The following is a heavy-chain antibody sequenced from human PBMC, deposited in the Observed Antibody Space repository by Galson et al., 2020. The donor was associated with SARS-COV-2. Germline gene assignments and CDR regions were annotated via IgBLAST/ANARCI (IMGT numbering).Heavy chain of an antibody. CDR2: ISYDGRDE. CDR3: ARDKDDYSSGLYYFDN. V-gene: IGHV3-30*17. CDR1: GFPFDIYA. Sequence: GGSLRLSCAASGFPFDIYAMYWVRQAPGRGLEWVAVISYDGRDEYYADSVKGRFTISRDSSKDTLYLQMNSLTPEDTALYYCARDKDDYSSGLYYFDNLGQGTRVTVSS. J-gene: IGHJ4*02. D-gene: IGHD6-19*01.